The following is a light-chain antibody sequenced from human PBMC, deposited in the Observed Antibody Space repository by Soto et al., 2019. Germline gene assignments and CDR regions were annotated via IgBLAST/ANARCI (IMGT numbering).Light chain of an antibody. V-gene: IGLV1-44*01. CDR1: GSNIGSNA. J-gene: IGLJ2*01. CDR3: AAWDDSLTGLL. Sequence: QSVLPQPHSSSGTPGQRVTFSCSGSGSNIGSNAVNWYQQLPGTAPKLIIYCNPQRPSGVPDRFSGSKSGTSASLAISGLQSEDEADYYCAAWDDSLTGLLIGGGTKLTVL. CDR2: CNP.